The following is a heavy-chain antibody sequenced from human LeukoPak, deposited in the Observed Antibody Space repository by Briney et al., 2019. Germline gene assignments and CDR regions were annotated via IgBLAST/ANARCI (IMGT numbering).Heavy chain of an antibody. CDR1: GYSFTSSW. CDR2: IYPGDPDT. J-gene: IGHJ4*02. Sequence: PGGSLRISCKGSGYSFTSSWIGWVRQMPGKGLEWMGIIYPGDPDTRYSPSFQGQVTMSADKSISTAYLQWSSLRASDTAMYYCARRYCSGGSCYFDYWGQGTLSPSPQ. V-gene: IGHV5-51*01. CDR3: ARRYCSGGSCYFDY. D-gene: IGHD2-15*01.